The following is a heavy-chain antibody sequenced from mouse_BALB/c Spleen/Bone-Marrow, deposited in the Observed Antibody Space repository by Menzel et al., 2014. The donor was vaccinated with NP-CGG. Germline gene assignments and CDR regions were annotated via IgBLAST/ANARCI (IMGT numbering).Heavy chain of an antibody. CDR2: ISGGDTYT. CDR3: AAITTVAY. D-gene: IGHD1-1*01. Sequence: EVMLVESGGGLVKPGGSLKLSCAASGFIFSSYGMSWVRQTPEKRLEWVATISGGDTYTYYPDSVRGRFTISRDNAKNNLYLQMSSLRSEDTALYYCAAITTVAYWGRGTLVTVSA. V-gene: IGHV5-9-2*01. J-gene: IGHJ3*01. CDR1: GFIFSSYG.